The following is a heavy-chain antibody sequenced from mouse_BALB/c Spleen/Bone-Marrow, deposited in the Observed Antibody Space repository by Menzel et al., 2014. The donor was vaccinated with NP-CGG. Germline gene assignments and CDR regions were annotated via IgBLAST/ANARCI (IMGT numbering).Heavy chain of an antibody. CDR2: ISNLAYSI. CDR3: TRDRGYDGGYYFDY. CDR1: GFNFSDYG. Sequence: EVQRVESGGGLVQPGGSRKLSCAASGFNFSDYGMAWVRLAPGKGPEWVAFISNLAYSIYYADTVTGRFTISRENAKNTLYLEMSSLRFEDTAMYYCTRDRGYDGGYYFDYWGQGTTLTVSS. J-gene: IGHJ2*01. D-gene: IGHD2-2*01. V-gene: IGHV5-15*02.